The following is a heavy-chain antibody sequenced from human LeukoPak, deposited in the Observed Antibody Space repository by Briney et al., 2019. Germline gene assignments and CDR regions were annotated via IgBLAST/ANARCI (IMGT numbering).Heavy chain of an antibody. D-gene: IGHD5-12*01. CDR2: ISYDGSNK. CDR1: GFTFSSYG. J-gene: IGHJ6*02. CDR3: AKEAYSGYDSNYYYGMDV. Sequence: PGGSLRLSCAASGFTFSSYGMHWVRQAPGKGLEWVAVISYDGSNKYYADSVKGRFTISRDNSKNTLYLQMNSLRVEDTAVYYCAKEAYSGYDSNYYYGMDVWGRGTTVTVSS. V-gene: IGHV3-30*18.